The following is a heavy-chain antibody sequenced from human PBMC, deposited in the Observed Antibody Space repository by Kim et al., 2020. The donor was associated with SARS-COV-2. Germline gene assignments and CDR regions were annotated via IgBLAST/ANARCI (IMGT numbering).Heavy chain of an antibody. CDR2: ISHDGGTQ. V-gene: IGHV3-30*04. CDR1: GFTFNNYA. J-gene: IGHJ4*02. Sequence: GGSLRLSCAASGFTFNNYAMHWVRQAPGKGLEWVAVISHDGGTQYYSDSVQGRFSISRDNSKNTLYLQMNSLRPEDTAAYYYPRDMFRGVQDYLDYWGQG. CDR3: PRDMFRGVQDYLDY. D-gene: IGHD3-10*01.